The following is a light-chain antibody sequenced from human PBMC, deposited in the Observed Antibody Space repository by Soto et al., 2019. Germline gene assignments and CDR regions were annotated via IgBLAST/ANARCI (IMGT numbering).Light chain of an antibody. CDR3: QQYNKWPPIT. CDR1: QSVSSN. CDR2: GAS. J-gene: IGKJ3*01. Sequence: EIVMTQSPATLSVSPGERATLSGRASQSVSSNLAWYQQKPGQAPRLLIYGASTRATGIPARFSGSGSGTEFTLNISSLQSEDFAVYSCQQYNKWPPITFGPGTKVDI. V-gene: IGKV3-15*01.